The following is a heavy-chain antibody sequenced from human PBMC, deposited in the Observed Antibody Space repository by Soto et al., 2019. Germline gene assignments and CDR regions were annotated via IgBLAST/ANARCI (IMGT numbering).Heavy chain of an antibody. CDR1: GLSFSTHS. V-gene: IGHV3-21*06. J-gene: IGHJ6*02. CDR3: ARNRDPSSKTHGMDV. CDR2: ISSSSYYI. Sequence: LRLSCTPSGLSFSTHSMNWVRQAPGKGLEWVSSISSSSYYIYYADSVKGRFTISRDNAKNTLFLQMNSLRADDTAVYYCARNRDPSSKTHGMDVWGQGTTVTVSS.